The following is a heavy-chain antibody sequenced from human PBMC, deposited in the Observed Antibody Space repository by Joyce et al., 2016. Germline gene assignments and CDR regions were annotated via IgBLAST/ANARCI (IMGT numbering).Heavy chain of an antibody. J-gene: IGHJ4*02. V-gene: IGHV3-48*02. CDR2: ISPNGTL. Sequence: EVHLEESGGGLVQPGGSLRLSCAASGFNFSSYSMSWVRQVPGKGLGWVSFISPNGTLYSADSLKGRFTVSRDNAKNSLYLQRNSLRDEDTAVYYCAREEPYYDFWSGYFKGYFDYWGQGTLVTVSS. CDR1: GFNFSSYS. CDR3: AREEPYYDFWSGYFKGYFDY. D-gene: IGHD3-3*01.